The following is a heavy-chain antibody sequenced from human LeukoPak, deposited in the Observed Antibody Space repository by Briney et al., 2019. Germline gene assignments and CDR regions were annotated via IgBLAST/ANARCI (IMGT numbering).Heavy chain of an antibody. CDR1: GLTFSSYS. CDR2: ISSASNYL. V-gene: IGHV3-21*01. CDR3: ARVGGDGGSYYYYYGMDV. D-gene: IGHD2-15*01. Sequence: PGGSLRLPCAASGLTFSSYSMNWVRQAPGKGLEWVSSISSASNYLYYADSVKGRFTISRDNAKKSLYLQMNSLRAEDTAVYYCARVGGDGGSYYYYYGMDVWGQGTTVTVSS. J-gene: IGHJ6*02.